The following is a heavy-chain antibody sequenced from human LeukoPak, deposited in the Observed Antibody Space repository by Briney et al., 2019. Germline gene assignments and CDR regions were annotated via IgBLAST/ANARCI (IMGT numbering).Heavy chain of an antibody. CDR1: GFTFSSYW. Sequence: GGSLRLSCAASGFTFSSYWMTWVRQAPGKGLEWVANIKEDGGEGYYVDSVKGRFTVSRDNANNSLYLQLTSLRAEDTAVYYFATRYCTISACRAASYKSFDVWGKGTTVTVSS. D-gene: IGHD2-8*01. V-gene: IGHV3-7*01. CDR3: ATRYCTISACRAASYKSFDV. J-gene: IGHJ6*04. CDR2: IKEDGGEG.